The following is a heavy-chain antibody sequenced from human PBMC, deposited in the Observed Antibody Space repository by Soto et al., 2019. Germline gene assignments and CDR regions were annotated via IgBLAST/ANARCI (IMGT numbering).Heavy chain of an antibody. CDR2: IYYSGST. Sequence: SETLSLTCTVSGGSISSYYWSWIRQPPGKGLEWIGYIYYSGSTNYNPSLKSRVTISVDTSKNQFSLKLSSVTAADTAVYYCARARVVPAAISGSVWFDPWGQGTLVTVSS. CDR1: GGSISSYY. CDR3: ARARVVPAAISGSVWFDP. J-gene: IGHJ5*02. D-gene: IGHD2-2*02. V-gene: IGHV4-59*01.